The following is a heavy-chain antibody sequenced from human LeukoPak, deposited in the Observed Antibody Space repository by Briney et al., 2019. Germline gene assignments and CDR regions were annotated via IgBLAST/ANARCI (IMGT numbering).Heavy chain of an antibody. CDR1: GFTFSSYS. D-gene: IGHD3-3*02. CDR3: ARCSDSISQVDV. CDR2: ISSSSSYI. Sequence: GGSLRLSCAASGFTFSSYSMNWVRQAPGKGLEWVSSISSSSSYIYYADSVKGRFTISRDNAKNSLYLRMNSLRAEDTAVYYCARCSDSISQVDVWGKGTTVTVSS. V-gene: IGHV3-21*01. J-gene: IGHJ6*04.